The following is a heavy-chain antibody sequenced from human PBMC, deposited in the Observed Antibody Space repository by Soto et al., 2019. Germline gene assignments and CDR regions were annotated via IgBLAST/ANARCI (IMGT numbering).Heavy chain of an antibody. Sequence: SETLSLTXAVYGGSFSDYYWNWVRQPPGKGLEWIGEINHSGSTNYNPFLKSRVIISVDTSKNQFSLKLSSVTAADTAVYYCARSWGITPPDMFLNYWGRGNLVTVSS. D-gene: IGHD6-13*01. CDR3: ARSWGITPPDMFLNY. CDR1: GGSFSDYY. V-gene: IGHV4-34*01. CDR2: INHSGST. J-gene: IGHJ4*02.